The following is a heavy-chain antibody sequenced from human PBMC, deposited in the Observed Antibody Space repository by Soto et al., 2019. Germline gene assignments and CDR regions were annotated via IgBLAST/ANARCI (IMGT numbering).Heavy chain of an antibody. CDR3: ARSLLGYCISTSCYGTNWFDP. CDR1: GGSIISGGYS. V-gene: IGHV4-30-2*01. Sequence: PSEILSLTCAVSGGSIISGGYSWSWIRQPPGKGLEWIGYIYHSGSTYYNPSLKSRVTISVDRSKNQFSLKLSSVTAADTAVYYCARSLLGYCISTSCYGTNWFDPWGQGTLVTVS. J-gene: IGHJ5*02. D-gene: IGHD2-2*01. CDR2: IYHSGST.